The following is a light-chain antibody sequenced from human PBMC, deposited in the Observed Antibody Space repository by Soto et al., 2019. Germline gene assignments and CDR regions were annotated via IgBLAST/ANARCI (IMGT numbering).Light chain of an antibody. Sequence: DIQMTQSPSTLSASVGERVTITCRASQSVTNWLAWYQQKPGKAPKLLIYDVSSLESGVPSRFSGSGSGTEFILTISSLQPEDFATYYCQQYDSYSWTFGQGTQVDIK. J-gene: IGKJ1*01. V-gene: IGKV1-5*01. CDR2: DVS. CDR3: QQYDSYSWT. CDR1: QSVTNW.